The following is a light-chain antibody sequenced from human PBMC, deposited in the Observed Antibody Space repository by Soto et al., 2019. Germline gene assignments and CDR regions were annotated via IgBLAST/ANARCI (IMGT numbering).Light chain of an antibody. CDR2: GAS. CDR1: QSVSNNY. J-gene: IGKJ1*01. V-gene: IGKV3-20*01. CDR3: QQYGSSST. Sequence: EIVLTPSPGTLSLSPVERATLSCRASQSVSNNYLAWYQQKPGQAPRLLIYGASNRATGIPDRFSGSGSGTDFTLAISRLEPEDFAVYYCQQYGSSSTFGQGTKVDIK.